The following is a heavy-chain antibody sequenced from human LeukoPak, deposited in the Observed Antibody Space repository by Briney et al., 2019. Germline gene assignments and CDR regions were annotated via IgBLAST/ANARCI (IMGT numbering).Heavy chain of an antibody. V-gene: IGHV6-1*01. D-gene: IGHD6-19*01. CDR1: GDSVSSNSAA. J-gene: IGHJ6*04. Sequence: SQTLSLTCAISGDSVSSNSAAWNWIRQSPSRGLEWLGRTYYRSKWYNDYAVSVKSRITINPDTSKNQFSLQLNSVTPEDTVVYYCARAQLMYSSGWYGYYYGMDVWGKGTTVTVSS. CDR2: TYYRSKWYN. CDR3: ARAQLMYSSGWYGYYYGMDV.